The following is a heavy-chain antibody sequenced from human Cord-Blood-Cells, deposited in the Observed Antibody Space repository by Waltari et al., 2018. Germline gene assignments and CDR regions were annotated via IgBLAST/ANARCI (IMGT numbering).Heavy chain of an antibody. Sequence: EVQLVESGGGLVTPGGSLRLSCAASGCTLSSYSINWVRQDTGKGLEWVSSISSSSSYIYYAYSVKGRFTISRDNAKNSLYLQMNSLRAEDTAVYYCARGGGSGSYWGQGTLVTVSS. CDR1: GCTLSSYS. J-gene: IGHJ4*02. CDR2: ISSSSSYI. CDR3: ARGGGSGSY. D-gene: IGHD3-10*01. V-gene: IGHV3-21*01.